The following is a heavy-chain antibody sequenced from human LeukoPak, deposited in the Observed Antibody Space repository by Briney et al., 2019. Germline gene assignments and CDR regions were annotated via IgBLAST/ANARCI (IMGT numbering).Heavy chain of an antibody. CDR3: ARGYSYGGFDY. J-gene: IGHJ4*02. V-gene: IGHV4-61*01. CDR2: IYYSGST. D-gene: IGHD5-18*01. Sequence: SETLSLTCTVSGGSVSSGSYYWSRIRQPPGKGLEWIGYIYYSGSTNYNPSLKSRVTISVDTSKNQFSLKLSSVTAADTAVYYCARGYSYGGFDYWGQGTLVTVSS. CDR1: GGSVSSGSYY.